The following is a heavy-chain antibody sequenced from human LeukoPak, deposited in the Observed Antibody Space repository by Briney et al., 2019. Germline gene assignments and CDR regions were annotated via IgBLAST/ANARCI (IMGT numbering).Heavy chain of an antibody. V-gene: IGHV1-2*06. D-gene: IGHD2-2*01. CDR2: INPNSGGT. Sequence: VASVKVSCKASGYTFTGYYMHWVRQAPGQGLEWMGRINPNSGGTNYAQKFQGRVTMTRDTSISTAYMELSRLRSDDTAVYYCARDLQVVPYEHVYFDYWGQGTLVTVSS. J-gene: IGHJ4*02. CDR3: ARDLQVVPYEHVYFDY. CDR1: GYTFTGYY.